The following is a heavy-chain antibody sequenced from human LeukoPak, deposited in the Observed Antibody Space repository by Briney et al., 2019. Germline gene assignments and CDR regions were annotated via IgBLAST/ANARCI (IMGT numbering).Heavy chain of an antibody. V-gene: IGHV3-23*01. J-gene: IGHJ4*02. CDR3: AKGGSAMVNYYFDY. D-gene: IGHD5-18*01. Sequence: GGSLRLSCAASGFTFSSNAMSWVRQAPGKGLEWVSTNSGSGASTYYADSVKGRFTISRGSSKNTLYLQMNSLRAEDTAVYYCAKGGSAMVNYYFDYWGQGTLVTVSS. CDR1: GFTFSSNA. CDR2: NSGSGAST.